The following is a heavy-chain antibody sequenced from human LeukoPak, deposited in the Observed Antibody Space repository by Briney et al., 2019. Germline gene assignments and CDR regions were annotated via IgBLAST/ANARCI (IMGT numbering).Heavy chain of an antibody. Sequence: PSQTLSLTCTVSGGSISSGSYYWSWIRQPAGKGLEWIGRIYTSGSTNYNPSLKSRVTISVDTSKNQFSLKLSSVTAADTAVYYCARDRGLRYFDWSIDAFDIWGQGTMVTVSS. D-gene: IGHD3-9*01. CDR3: ARDRGLRYFDWSIDAFDI. V-gene: IGHV4-61*02. CDR1: GGSISSGSYY. J-gene: IGHJ3*02. CDR2: IYTSGST.